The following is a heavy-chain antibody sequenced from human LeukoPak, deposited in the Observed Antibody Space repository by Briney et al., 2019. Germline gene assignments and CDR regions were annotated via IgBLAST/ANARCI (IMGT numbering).Heavy chain of an antibody. D-gene: IGHD6-19*01. CDR1: GFTFSSNA. J-gene: IGHJ4*02. CDR2: ISGSGGST. CDR3: VRDRGYSSGWYYFDY. Sequence: GGSLRLSCAASGFTFSSNAMSWVRQAPGKGLEWVSAISGSGGSTYYADSVKGRFTISRDNSKNTLYLQMNSLRAEDTAVYYCVRDRGYSSGWYYFDYWGQGALVTVSS. V-gene: IGHV3-23*01.